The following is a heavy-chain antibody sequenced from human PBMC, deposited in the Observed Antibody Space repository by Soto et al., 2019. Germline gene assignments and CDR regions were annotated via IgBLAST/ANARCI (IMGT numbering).Heavy chain of an antibody. J-gene: IGHJ4*02. CDR3: ERLIWSGYSRIDY. V-gene: IGHV4-59*08. CDR2: VYYSGST. D-gene: IGHD3-3*01. CDR1: GASISSYY. Sequence: SETLSLTCTVSGASISSYYWSWIRQPPGKGLEWIGYVYYSGSTDYNPSLKSRVTISVDTSKNQFSLRLSSVTAADTAVYSCERLIWSGYSRIDYWGQGTLVTVSS.